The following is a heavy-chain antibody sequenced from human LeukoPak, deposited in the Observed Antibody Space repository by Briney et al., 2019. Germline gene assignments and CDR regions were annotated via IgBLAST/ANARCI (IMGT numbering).Heavy chain of an antibody. Sequence: QTPSLSSAISGGCASRKSAACNCIRQSPTNCLEWLGRTYYWSKWYNDYAGSGKSRITINPDTSKNQFSLELNSVTPEDTAVYYCARDWGYTLDYWCQGTLGTVS. V-gene: IGHV6-1*01. CDR1: GGCASRKSAA. CDR2: TYYWSKWYN. J-gene: IGHJ4*02. CDR3: ARDWGYTLDY. D-gene: IGHD5-24*01.